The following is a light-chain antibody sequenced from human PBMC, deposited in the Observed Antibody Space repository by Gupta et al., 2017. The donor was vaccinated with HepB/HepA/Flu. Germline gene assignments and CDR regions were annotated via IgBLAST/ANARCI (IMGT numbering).Light chain of an antibody. CDR1: TGAVTSGHY. J-gene: IGLJ2*01. Sequence: QAVVTQEASLTVSPGGTVTLTCGSSTGAVTSGHYPYWFQQKPGQAPRTLIYDTSNKQSWTPARFSGSLLGGQAALTLSGAQPEDEAEYYCSLSYSGGRRVVFGGGTKLTV. CDR3: SLSYSGGRRVV. CDR2: DTS. V-gene: IGLV7-46*01.